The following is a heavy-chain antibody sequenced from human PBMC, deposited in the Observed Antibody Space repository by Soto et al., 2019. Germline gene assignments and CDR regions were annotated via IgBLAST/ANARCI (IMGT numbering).Heavy chain of an antibody. Sequence: EVQLVESGGGLVKPGGSLRLSCVVSGFTFSSYSMNWVRQAPGKGLEWVLSISSSSSYIYYADSVKGRFTISRDNAKNSLYLQMNSLRAEDTAVYYCARGDSSGYYRIDYWGQGTLVTVSS. V-gene: IGHV3-21*01. CDR3: ARGDSSGYYRIDY. J-gene: IGHJ4*02. D-gene: IGHD3-22*01. CDR2: ISSSSSYI. CDR1: GFTFSSYS.